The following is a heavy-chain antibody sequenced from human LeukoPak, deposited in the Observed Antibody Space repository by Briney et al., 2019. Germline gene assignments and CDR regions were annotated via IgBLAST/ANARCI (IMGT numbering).Heavy chain of an antibody. D-gene: IGHD3-22*01. V-gene: IGHV1-18*01. J-gene: IGHJ5*02. Sequence: GASVKVSCKASGYTFTSYGISWVRQAPGQGLEWMGWISAYNGNTNYAQKLQGRVTTTTDTSTSTAYMELRSLRSDDTAVYYCARATDYYDSSGYPFDPWGQGTLVTVSS. CDR2: ISAYNGNT. CDR1: GYTFTSYG. CDR3: ARATDYYDSSGYPFDP.